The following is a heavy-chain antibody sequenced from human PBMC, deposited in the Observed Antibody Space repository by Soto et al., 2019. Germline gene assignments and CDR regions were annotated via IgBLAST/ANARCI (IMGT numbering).Heavy chain of an antibody. CDR1: GYTFTGCY. CDR3: ARGSGSYYNSLSYYGMDV. V-gene: IGHV1-2*02. D-gene: IGHD3-10*01. J-gene: IGHJ6*02. Sequence: ASVKVSCKASGYTFTGCYMHWVRQAPGQGLEWMGWINPNSGGTNYAQKFQGRVTMTRDTSISTAYMELSRLRSDDTAVYYCARGSGSYYNSLSYYGMDVWGQGTTVTVSS. CDR2: INPNSGGT.